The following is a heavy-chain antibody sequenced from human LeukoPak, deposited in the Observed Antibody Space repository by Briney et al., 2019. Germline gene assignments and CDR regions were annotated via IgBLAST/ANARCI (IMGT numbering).Heavy chain of an antibody. V-gene: IGHV1-3*01. D-gene: IGHD6-13*01. CDR1: GYTFTSYA. J-gene: IGHJ6*02. CDR2: INAGNGNT. CDR3: ARSIAAADHDYYGMDV. Sequence: ASVKVSCKASGYTFTSYAMHWVRQAPGQRLEWMGWINAGNGNTKYSQKFQGRVTITRDTSASTACMELSSLRSEDTAVYYCARSIAAADHDYYGMDVWGQGTTVTVSS.